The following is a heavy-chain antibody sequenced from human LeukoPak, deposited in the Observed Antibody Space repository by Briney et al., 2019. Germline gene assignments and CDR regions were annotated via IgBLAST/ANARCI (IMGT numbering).Heavy chain of an antibody. CDR1: GFTFSDHY. CDR2: TRNKANSYTT. J-gene: IGHJ4*02. CDR3: ARAAGDY. D-gene: IGHD6-13*01. V-gene: IGHV3-72*01. Sequence: GGSLRLSCAASGFTFSDHYVDWVRQAPGKGLEWVGRTRNKANSYTTEYAASVKGRFTISRDDSKNSLYLQMNSLRAEDTAVYYCARAAGDYWGQGTLVTVSS.